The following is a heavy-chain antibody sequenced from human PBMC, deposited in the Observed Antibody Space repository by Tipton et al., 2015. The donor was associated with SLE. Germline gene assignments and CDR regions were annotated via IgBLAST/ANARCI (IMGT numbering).Heavy chain of an antibody. J-gene: IGHJ4*02. CDR3: AREADY. Sequence: LRLSCAVYGGSFSGYYWSWIRQPPGKGLEWIGYIYYSGSTNYNPSLKSRVTISVDTSKNQFSLKLSSVTAADTAVYYCAREADYWGQGTLVTVSS. CDR2: IYYSGST. CDR1: GGSFSGYY. V-gene: IGHV4-59*12.